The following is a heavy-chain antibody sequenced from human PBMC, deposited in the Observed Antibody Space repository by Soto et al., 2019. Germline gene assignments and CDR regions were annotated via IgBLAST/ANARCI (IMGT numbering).Heavy chain of an antibody. CDR2: ISYSGST. V-gene: IGHV4-31*03. Sequence: PSETLSLSCTVSGGSISSVGYFLPCIPQHPAKGLEWIGHISYSGSTYFIPSLRSRLSMSVDTSKNQFSLNLTSVTVADTALYYCARLNSGWHQTFDSWGQGTLVTVS. J-gene: IGHJ4*02. CDR1: GGSISSVGYF. D-gene: IGHD6-25*01. CDR3: ARLNSGWHQTFDS.